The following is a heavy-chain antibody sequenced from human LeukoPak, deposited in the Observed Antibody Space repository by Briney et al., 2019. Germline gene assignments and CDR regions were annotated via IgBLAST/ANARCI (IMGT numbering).Heavy chain of an antibody. Sequence: ASVKVSCKVSGYTLTELSMHWVRRAAGKGLEWMGGFDPEDGETIYAQKFQGRVTMTEDTSTDTAYMELSSLRSEDTAVYYCASSVRIAVDTRVDAFDIWGQGTMVTLSS. D-gene: IGHD6-19*01. J-gene: IGHJ3*02. CDR3: ASSVRIAVDTRVDAFDI. V-gene: IGHV1-24*01. CDR1: GYTLTELS. CDR2: FDPEDGET.